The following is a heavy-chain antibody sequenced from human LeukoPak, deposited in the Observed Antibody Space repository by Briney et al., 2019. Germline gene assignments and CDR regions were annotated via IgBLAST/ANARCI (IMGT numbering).Heavy chain of an antibody. D-gene: IGHD3-22*01. CDR2: IFYSGST. CDR3: ARVTMGYDSSGPLNYFDY. J-gene: IGHJ4*02. V-gene: IGHV4-59*01. Sequence: SETLSLTCTVSGGSNSSNFWGWIRQPPGKGLGWVWYIFYSGSTNYNPSLKSRVTISVDTSKNQFSLKLSSVTAADTAVYYCARVTMGYDSSGPLNYFDYWGQGTLVTVSS. CDR1: GGSNSSNF.